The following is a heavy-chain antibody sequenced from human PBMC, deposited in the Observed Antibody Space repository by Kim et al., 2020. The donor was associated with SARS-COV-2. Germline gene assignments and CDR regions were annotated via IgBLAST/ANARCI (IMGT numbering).Heavy chain of an antibody. J-gene: IGHJ4*02. CDR2: ISGSGGAT. Sequence: GGSLRLSCEASGFTFSSFAMSWVRQTPGKGLEWVSSISGSGGATSYTDSVKGRFTISRDNSVNTLYLHMSSLRAEDTAEYYCAKCSSNCYKGNFDYWGQGTLVTVSS. CDR1: GFTFSSFA. V-gene: IGHV3-23*01. D-gene: IGHD2-2*02. CDR3: AKCSSNCYKGNFDY.